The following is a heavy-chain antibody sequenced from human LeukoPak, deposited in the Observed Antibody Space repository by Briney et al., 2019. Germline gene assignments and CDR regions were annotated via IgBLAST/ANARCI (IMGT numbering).Heavy chain of an antibody. CDR2: IKDDGSEK. Sequence: GGSLRLSCAASGFTFSSYWMSWVRQAPGKGLEWVANIKDDGSEKYYVDSVKGRFTISRDDAKNSLYLQMNSLRAEDTAVYYCARGKYSSSWSIDYWGQGTLVTVSS. CDR3: ARGKYSSSWSIDY. CDR1: GFTFSSYW. J-gene: IGHJ4*02. D-gene: IGHD6-13*01. V-gene: IGHV3-7*03.